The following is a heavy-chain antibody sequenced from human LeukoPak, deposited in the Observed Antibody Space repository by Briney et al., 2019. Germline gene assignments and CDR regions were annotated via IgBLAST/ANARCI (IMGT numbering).Heavy chain of an antibody. J-gene: IGHJ4*02. CDR1: GGTFSSYA. D-gene: IGHD2-2*01. CDR2: IIPILGIA. CDR3: ARKPPVVPTTMPDN. Sequence: SVKVSCKASGGTFSSYAISWVRQAPGQGLEWMGRIIPILGIANYAQKFQGRVTITADKSTSTAYMELSSLRSEDTAVYYCARKPPVVPTTMPDNWGQGTLVTVSS. V-gene: IGHV1-69*04.